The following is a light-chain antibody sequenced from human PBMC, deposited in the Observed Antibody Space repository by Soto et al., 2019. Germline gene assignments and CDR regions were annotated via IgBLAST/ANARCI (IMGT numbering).Light chain of an antibody. CDR2: AAS. V-gene: IGKV1-27*01. Sequence: DIQMTQSPSSLSASVGDRVTITCRASQDVKNYLAWHQQKPGKVPKLLIYAASTLQSGVPSRFSGSGSGTAFTLTINSLQPEDVGSYYCQKHNSVPLTFGGGTKVEIK. J-gene: IGKJ4*01. CDR1: QDVKNY. CDR3: QKHNSVPLT.